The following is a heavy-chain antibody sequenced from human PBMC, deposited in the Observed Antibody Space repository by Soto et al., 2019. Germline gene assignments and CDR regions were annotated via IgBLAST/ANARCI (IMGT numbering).Heavy chain of an antibody. CDR3: AKSTPNYYGSGSYYLAGDYYYGMDV. J-gene: IGHJ6*02. V-gene: IGHV3-23*01. D-gene: IGHD3-10*01. Sequence: GGSLRLSCAASGFTFHNYAMHWVRQAPGKGLEWVAGISGSGGSTYYADSVKGRFTISRDNSKNTLYLQMNSLRAEDTAVYYCAKSTPNYYGSGSYYLAGDYYYGMDVWGQGTTVTVSS. CDR2: ISGSGGST. CDR1: GFTFHNYA.